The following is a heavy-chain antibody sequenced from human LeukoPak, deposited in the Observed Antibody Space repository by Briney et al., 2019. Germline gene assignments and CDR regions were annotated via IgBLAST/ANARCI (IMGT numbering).Heavy chain of an antibody. J-gene: IGHJ4*02. CDR3: AKGTLQSCYGHTCFPLDS. D-gene: IGHD3-16*01. CDR2: ITSSGTST. V-gene: IGHV3-23*01. CDR1: GLTFSNYA. Sequence: TGGSLRLSCAASGLTFSNYAMNWVRQFPGKGLEYISIITSSGTSTWYADSVKGRFTISRDNSKNTLYLQMNSLRAEDTAVYSCAKGTLQSCYGHTCFPLDSWGQGTLVTVSS.